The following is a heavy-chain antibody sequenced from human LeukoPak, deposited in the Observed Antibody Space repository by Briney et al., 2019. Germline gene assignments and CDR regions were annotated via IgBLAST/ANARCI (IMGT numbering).Heavy chain of an antibody. V-gene: IGHV3-48*01. D-gene: IGHD6-6*01. CDR1: GFTFSSYS. CDR2: ISSSSSTI. J-gene: IGHJ4*02. Sequence: GGSLRLSYAASGFTFSSYSMNWVRQAPGKGLEWVSYISSSSSTIYYADSVKGRFTISRDNSKNTLYLQMNSLRAEDTAVYYCAKGVIAARRGYFDYWGQGTLVTVSS. CDR3: AKGVIAARRGYFDY.